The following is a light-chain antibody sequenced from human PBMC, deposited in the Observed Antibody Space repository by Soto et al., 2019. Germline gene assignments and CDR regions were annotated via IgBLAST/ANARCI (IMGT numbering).Light chain of an antibody. CDR3: QQYQSYSS. V-gene: IGKV1-5*01. J-gene: IGKJ4*01. Sequence: EIHMTQTPSTLCASVGYRVTITCRASQNVKTWVAWYPQKSGKAPDILIDRASTLESGVPSRFSGSGSGTEFTLTISSPQPDDFATYFCQQYQSYSSCAGGTKVDIK. CDR2: RAS. CDR1: QNVKTW.